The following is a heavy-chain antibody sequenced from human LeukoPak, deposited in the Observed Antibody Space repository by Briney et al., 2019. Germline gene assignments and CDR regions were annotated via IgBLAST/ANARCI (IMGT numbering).Heavy chain of an antibody. D-gene: IGHD6-13*01. V-gene: IGHV3-30*04. CDR1: GFTFSSYA. Sequence: SGGSLRLSCAASGFTFSSYAMHWVRQAPGKGLEWVAVISYDGSNKYYADSVKGRFTISRDNAKNSLYLQMNSLRAEDTAVYYCAREHPGMGDAFDIWGQGTMVTVSS. CDR3: AREHPGMGDAFDI. CDR2: ISYDGSNK. J-gene: IGHJ3*02.